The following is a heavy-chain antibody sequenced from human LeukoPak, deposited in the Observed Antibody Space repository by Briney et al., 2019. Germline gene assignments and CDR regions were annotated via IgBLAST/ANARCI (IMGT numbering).Heavy chain of an antibody. CDR3: AKDTVINYDSSGYYYDY. V-gene: IGHV3-43*02. CDR1: GFTFDDYA. CDR2: ISGDGGST. J-gene: IGHJ4*02. D-gene: IGHD3-22*01. Sequence: GGSLRLSCAAFGFTFDDYAMHWVRQAPGKGLEWVSLISGDGGSTYYADSVKGRFTISRDNSKNSLYLQMNSLRTEDTALYYCAKDTVINYDSSGYYYDYWGQGTLVTVSS.